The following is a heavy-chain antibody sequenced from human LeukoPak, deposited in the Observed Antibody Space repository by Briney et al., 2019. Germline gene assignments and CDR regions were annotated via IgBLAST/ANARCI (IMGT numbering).Heavy chain of an antibody. Sequence: GGSLRLSCVASGFTLSDHWMYWVRQGPSRGLAHVSRVESDASRTTYADSVKGRFTISRDDAKNTMYLQMNSLRVEGTAVYYCVKGGHKLDIQTTHYYYGLDVWGQGTTVAVS. D-gene: IGHD5-12*01. J-gene: IGHJ6*02. CDR2: VESDASRT. V-gene: IGHV3-74*03. CDR1: GFTLSDHW. CDR3: VKGGHKLDIQTTHYYYGLDV.